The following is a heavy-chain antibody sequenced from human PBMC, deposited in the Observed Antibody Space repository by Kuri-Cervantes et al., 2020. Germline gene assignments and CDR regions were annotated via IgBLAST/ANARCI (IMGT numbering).Heavy chain of an antibody. CDR2: VKGDGNT. CDR1: GFIFSSLW. Sequence: GESLKISCEASGFIFSSLWMHWVRQVPGKGLVWVARVKGDGNTVYADFVRGRFTISRDNAKNTLYLQMNSLRAEDTAIYYCARDPDYDYVWGSYRYRLGAFDIWGQGTMVTVSS. J-gene: IGHJ3*02. CDR3: ARDPDYDYVWGSYRYRLGAFDI. V-gene: IGHV3-74*01. D-gene: IGHD3-16*02.